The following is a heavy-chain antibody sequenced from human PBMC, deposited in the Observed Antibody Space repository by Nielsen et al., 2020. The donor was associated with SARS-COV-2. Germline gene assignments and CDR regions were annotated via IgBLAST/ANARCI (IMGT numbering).Heavy chain of an antibody. D-gene: IGHD2-15*01. CDR2: IKTSGGST. CDR1: GFTFSDYA. J-gene: IGHJ4*02. Sequence: GGSLRLSCAASGFTFSDYAMAWVRQAPGKGLEWVSVIKTSGGSTYYADSVKGRCTTSRDNSKNTVYLQMNSLRGEDTAVYYCAKDLSRDVAVDYWGQGTLVTVSS. CDR3: AKDLSRDVAVDY. V-gene: IGHV3-23*01.